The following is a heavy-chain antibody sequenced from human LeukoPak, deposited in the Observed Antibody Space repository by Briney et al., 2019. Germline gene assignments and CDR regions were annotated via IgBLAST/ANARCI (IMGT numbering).Heavy chain of an antibody. Sequence: GGSLRLSCAASRFNFNSFVMGWVRQPPGKGLEWVSSISTSSGYIFYADSLKGRVTISRDNVKNSLYLQMNSLRAEDTAVYYCVRGKKPGWDMSYFDYWGQGILVTVSS. CDR2: ISTSSGYI. CDR3: VRGKKPGWDMSYFDY. J-gene: IGHJ4*02. V-gene: IGHV3-21*06. D-gene: IGHD1-14*01. CDR1: RFNFNSFV.